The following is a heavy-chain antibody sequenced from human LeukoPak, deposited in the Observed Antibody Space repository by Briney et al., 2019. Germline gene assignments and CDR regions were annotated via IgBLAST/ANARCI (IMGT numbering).Heavy chain of an antibody. CDR3: ARVQSYCGGDCFDYYWYFDL. CDR1: GGSISSGDYY. D-gene: IGHD2-21*02. Sequence: SETLSLTRTVSGGSISSGDYYWSWIRQPPGKGLEWIGYIYYSGSTYYNPSLKSRVTISVDTSKNQFSLKLSSVTAADTAVYYCARVQSYCGGDCFDYYWYFDLWGRGTLVTVSS. J-gene: IGHJ2*01. CDR2: IYYSGST. V-gene: IGHV4-30-4*01.